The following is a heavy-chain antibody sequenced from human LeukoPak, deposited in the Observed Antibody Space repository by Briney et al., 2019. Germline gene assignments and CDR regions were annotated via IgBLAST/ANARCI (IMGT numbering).Heavy chain of an antibody. Sequence: SETLSLTCTVSGGSISSGGYHWSWIRQHPGKGLEWIGYIYYSGTTSYNPSLKSRVTISVDTSKKKFSLKVSSVTVADTAVYYCAREGTAGTNLNWFDPWGQGTLVTVSS. CDR1: GGSISSGGYH. CDR2: IYYSGTT. J-gene: IGHJ5*02. V-gene: IGHV4-31*03. D-gene: IGHD1-1*01. CDR3: AREGTAGTNLNWFDP.